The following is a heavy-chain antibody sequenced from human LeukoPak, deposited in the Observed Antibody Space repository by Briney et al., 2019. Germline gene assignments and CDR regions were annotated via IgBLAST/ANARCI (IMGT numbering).Heavy chain of an antibody. Sequence: GGSLRLSCAASGFTFSTFGMHWVRQAPGKGLGWVAVISYDGSNKYYADSVKGRFTISRDNAKNSLYLQMNSLRAEDTAVYYCARDPPNYYDSINYFDYWGQGTLVTVSS. V-gene: IGHV3-30*03. CDR3: ARDPPNYYDSINYFDY. CDR2: ISYDGSNK. CDR1: GFTFSTFG. J-gene: IGHJ4*02. D-gene: IGHD3-22*01.